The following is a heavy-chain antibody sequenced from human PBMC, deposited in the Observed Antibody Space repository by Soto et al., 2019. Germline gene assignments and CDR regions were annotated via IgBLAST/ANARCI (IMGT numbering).Heavy chain of an antibody. D-gene: IGHD6-19*01. V-gene: IGHV4-59*01. CDR3: MRSVGAVAPFDY. J-gene: IGHJ4*02. Sequence: SETLSLTCTVSSGSISSYFWSWIRQPPGKGLEWIGYLYYSGSTNYNPSLKSRVTISVDTSKNQFSLNLTSVTTADAAVYYCMRSVGAVAPFDYWGQGTLVTVSS. CDR2: LYYSGST. CDR1: SGSISSYF.